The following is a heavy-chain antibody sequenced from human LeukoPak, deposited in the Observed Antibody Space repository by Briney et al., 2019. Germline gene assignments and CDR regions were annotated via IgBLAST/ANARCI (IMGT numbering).Heavy chain of an antibody. Sequence: PSETLSLTCTVSAGSISSYYWNWIRQPPGKGLEWIGYIYNTGSTMYSPSLRSRVTISLDTSKKQFSLRLSSVTAADTAVYYCAGTEIVESPAARDALDIWGQGTKVTVSS. CDR2: IYNTGST. V-gene: IGHV4-59*08. CDR3: AGTEIVESPAARDALDI. J-gene: IGHJ3*02. CDR1: AGSISSYY. D-gene: IGHD2-2*01.